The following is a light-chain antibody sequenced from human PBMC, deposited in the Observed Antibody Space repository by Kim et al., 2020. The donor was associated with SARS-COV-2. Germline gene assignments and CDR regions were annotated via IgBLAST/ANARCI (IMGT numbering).Light chain of an antibody. J-gene: IGLJ2*01. Sequence: GRAITIAGTGSRRNLGNYNLVSWYQQRPGGAPKLLIYNVSERPSGVSNRFSGSKSGNTASLTISGLQAEDEADDYCRSYAGSSTVSFGGGTKVTVL. CDR2: NVS. CDR1: RRNLGNYNL. V-gene: IGLV2-23*02. CDR3: RSYAGSSTVS.